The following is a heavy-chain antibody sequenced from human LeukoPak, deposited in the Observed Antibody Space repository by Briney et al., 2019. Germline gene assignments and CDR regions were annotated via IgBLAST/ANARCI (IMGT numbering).Heavy chain of an antibody. D-gene: IGHD1-26*01. CDR2: ISGSGGST. V-gene: IGHV3-23*01. CDR3: ARDLRIVGATPYYYGMDV. J-gene: IGHJ6*02. CDR1: GFTFSSYA. Sequence: GGSLRLSCAASGFTFSSYAMSWVRQAPGKGLEWVSAISGSGGSTYYADSVKGRFTISRDNAKNSLYLQMNSLRAEDTAVYYCARDLRIVGATPYYYGMDVWGQGTTVTVSS.